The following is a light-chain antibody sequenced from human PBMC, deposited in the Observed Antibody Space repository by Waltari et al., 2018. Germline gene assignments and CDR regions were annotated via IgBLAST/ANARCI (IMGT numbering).Light chain of an antibody. Sequence: EIVMTQSPATLSVSPGEGATLSCRASQSISSNLAWFHQKPGQAPRILIYGASTRAPGSPARFSGSGSGTEFTLTISSLQSEDFAIYYCQQYNNWPPLTFGQGTRLEIK. CDR3: QQYNNWPPLT. V-gene: IGKV3-15*01. J-gene: IGKJ5*01. CDR2: GAS. CDR1: QSISSN.